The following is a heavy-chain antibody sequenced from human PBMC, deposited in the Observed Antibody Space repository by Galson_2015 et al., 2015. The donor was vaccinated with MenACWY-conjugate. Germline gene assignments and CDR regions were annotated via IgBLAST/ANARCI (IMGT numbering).Heavy chain of an antibody. V-gene: IGHV1-3*01. CDR1: GYTFTNYA. CDR3: GREIVVAPAASWGDYYYGMDV. CDR2: INAGNGNT. J-gene: IGHJ6*02. Sequence: SVKVSCKASGYTFTNYAMHWVRQAPGQRLEWMGWINAGNGNTKYSQKFQGRVTITSDTSASTAYMELSSLRSEDTAVYYCGREIVVAPAASWGDYYYGMDVWGQGTTVTVSS. D-gene: IGHD2-2*01.